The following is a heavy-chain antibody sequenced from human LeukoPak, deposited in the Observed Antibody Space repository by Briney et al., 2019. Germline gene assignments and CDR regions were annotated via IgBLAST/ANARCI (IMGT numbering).Heavy chain of an antibody. Sequence: SETLSLTCTVSGGSISSGSYYWSWIRQPAGKGLEWIGRIYTSGSTNYNPSLKSRVTISVDTSKNQFSLKLSSVTAADTAVYYCARDYGSPTGGSSWYETYYYYMDVWGKGTTVTISS. CDR2: IYTSGST. V-gene: IGHV4-61*02. CDR3: ARDYGSPTGGSSWYETYYYYMDV. J-gene: IGHJ6*03. CDR1: GGSISSGSYY. D-gene: IGHD6-13*01.